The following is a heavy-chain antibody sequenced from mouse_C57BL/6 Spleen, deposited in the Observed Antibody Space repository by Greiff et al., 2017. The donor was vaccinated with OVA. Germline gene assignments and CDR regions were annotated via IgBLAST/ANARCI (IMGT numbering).Heavy chain of an antibody. D-gene: IGHD1-1*01. CDR1: GFSFTSYG. CDR3: ASDYYGSSYGCFDV. Sequence: VQLQQSGPGLVQPSQCLSITCTVSGFSFTSYGVHWVRQSPGKGLEWLGVIWRGGSTDYNAAFISRLSISKDNSKTQVFFKMNSLKADDTAIYYCASDYYGSSYGCFDVWGQGTTVTVSS. J-gene: IGHJ1*01. CDR2: IWRGGST. V-gene: IGHV2-2*01.